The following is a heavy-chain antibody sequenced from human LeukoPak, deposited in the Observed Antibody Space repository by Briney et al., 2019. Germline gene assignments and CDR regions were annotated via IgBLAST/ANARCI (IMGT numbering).Heavy chain of an antibody. CDR2: INTDGTTT. V-gene: IGHV3-74*03. CDR1: GFIFSRYW. Sequence: PGGPLRLSCAASGFIFSRYWMYWERHAPGKGLLSVSRINTDGTTTMYADSMKGRFTISTDNAKNTLYLQMNSLRAEDTAVYYCARHLSGTGPDYWGQGTLVTVSS. D-gene: IGHD1-14*01. J-gene: IGHJ4*02. CDR3: ARHLSGTGPDY.